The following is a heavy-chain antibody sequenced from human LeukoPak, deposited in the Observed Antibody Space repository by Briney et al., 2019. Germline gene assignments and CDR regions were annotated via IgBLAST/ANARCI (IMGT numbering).Heavy chain of an antibody. V-gene: IGHV3-7*01. D-gene: IGHD3-16*01. J-gene: IGHJ4*02. Sequence: PGGSLRLSCAASGFTFCNYWMSWVRQAPGKGLECVAYIKEDGSEKNYVDSVKGRFTISRDNAKNSLYLQMNSLRAEDTAVYYCARGGRSRFDFWGQGILVTVSS. CDR1: GFTFCNYW. CDR2: IKEDGSEK. CDR3: ARGGRSRFDF.